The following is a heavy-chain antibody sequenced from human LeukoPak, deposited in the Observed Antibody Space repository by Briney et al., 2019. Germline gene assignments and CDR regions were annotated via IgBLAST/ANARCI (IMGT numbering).Heavy chain of an antibody. V-gene: IGHV1-2*02. J-gene: IGHJ3*02. CDR1: GNTFTGNY. D-gene: IGHD2-21*01. Sequence: ASVKVSCKASGNTFTGNYMHWVRQAPGQGLEWMGWINPNSGGTKYAQKFQGRVTMTRDTSISTANMELSRLRSDDTAVYYCARGGVIDAFDIWGQGTMATVSS. CDR2: INPNSGGT. CDR3: ARGGVIDAFDI.